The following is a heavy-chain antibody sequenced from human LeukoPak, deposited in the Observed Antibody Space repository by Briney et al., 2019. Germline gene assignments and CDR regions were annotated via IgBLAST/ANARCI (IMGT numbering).Heavy chain of an antibody. CDR3: AAGYCSSTSCYRPGAFDI. D-gene: IGHD2-2*01. J-gene: IGHJ3*02. CDR1: GGTFSSYA. Sequence: GSSVKVYCKASGGTFSSYAISWVRQAPGQGLEWMGGIIPIFGTANYAQKFQGRVTITADESTSTAYRELSSLRSEDTAVYYCAAGYCSSTSCYRPGAFDIWGQGTMVTVSS. CDR2: IIPIFGTA. V-gene: IGHV1-69*01.